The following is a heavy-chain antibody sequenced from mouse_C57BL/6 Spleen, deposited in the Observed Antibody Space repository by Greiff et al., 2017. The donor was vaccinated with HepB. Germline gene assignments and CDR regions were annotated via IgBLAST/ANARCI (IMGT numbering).Heavy chain of an antibody. D-gene: IGHD3-1*01. CDR2: ISDGGSYT. CDR1: GFTFSSYA. CDR3: ARDRGKDYAMDY. Sequence: EVHLVESGGGLVKPGGSLKLSCAASGFTFSSYAMSWVRQTPEKRLEWVATISDGGSYTYYPDNVKGRFTISRDNAKNNLYLQMSHLKSEDTAMYYCARDRGKDYAMDYWGQGTSVTVSS. J-gene: IGHJ4*01. V-gene: IGHV5-4*01.